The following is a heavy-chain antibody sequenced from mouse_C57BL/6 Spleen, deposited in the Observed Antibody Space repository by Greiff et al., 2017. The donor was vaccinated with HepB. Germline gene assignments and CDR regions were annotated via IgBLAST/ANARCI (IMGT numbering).Heavy chain of an antibody. J-gene: IGHJ2*01. V-gene: IGHV1-85*01. Sequence: QVHVKQSGPELVKPGASVKLSCKASGYTFTSYDINWVKQRPGQGLEWIGWIYPRDGSTKYNEKFKGKATLTVDTSSSTAYMELHSLTSEDSAVYFCAREKKIYYGSNYFDYWGQGTTLTVSS. CDR1: GYTFTSYD. CDR2: IYPRDGST. D-gene: IGHD1-1*01. CDR3: AREKKIYYGSNYFDY.